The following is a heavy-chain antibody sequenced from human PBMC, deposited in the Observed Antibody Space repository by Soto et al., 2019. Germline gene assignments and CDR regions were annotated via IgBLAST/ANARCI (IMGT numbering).Heavy chain of an antibody. Sequence: QITLKESGPTLVKPTQTLTLTCTFSGFSLSTSGVGVGWIRQPPGKALEWLALIYWDDDKRYSPSLKSRLTXXXXXXXXXXXXXXXXXXXXXXXXXXXXXXXXXXXXXXXXXFDPWGQGTLVTVSS. J-gene: IGHJ5*02. CDR1: GFSLSTSGVG. V-gene: IGHV2-5*02. CDR2: IYWDDDK. CDR3: XXXXXXXXXXXXXXFDP.